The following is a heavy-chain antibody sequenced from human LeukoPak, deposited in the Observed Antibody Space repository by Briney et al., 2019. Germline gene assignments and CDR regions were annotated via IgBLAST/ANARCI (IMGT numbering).Heavy chain of an antibody. D-gene: IGHD2/OR15-2a*01. CDR1: GFTFDDYA. V-gene: IGHV3-9*01. J-gene: IGHJ4*02. CDR3: AKDLNFVIVGGFDY. CDR2: ISWNSGSI. Sequence: SLRLSCAASGFTFDDYAMHWVRQAPGKGLEWVSGISWNSGSIGYADSVKGRFTISRDNAKNSLYLQMNSLRAEDTALYYCAKDLNFVIVGGFDYWGQGTLVTVSS.